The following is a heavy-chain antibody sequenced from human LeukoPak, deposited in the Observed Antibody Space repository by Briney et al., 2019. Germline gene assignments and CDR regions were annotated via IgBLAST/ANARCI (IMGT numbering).Heavy chain of an antibody. D-gene: IGHD2-21*02. CDR2: VYPGDSDT. CDR3: ARQTAGGVSYYYYGMDV. CDR1: GYSFTSYW. Sequence: GESLKISCKGSGYSFTSYWIGWVRQMPGKGLEWMGIVYPGDSDTRYSLSFQGQVTSSADKSISTAYLQWSSLKASDTAMYYCARQTAGGVSYYYYGMDVWGQGTTVTVSS. V-gene: IGHV5-51*01. J-gene: IGHJ6*02.